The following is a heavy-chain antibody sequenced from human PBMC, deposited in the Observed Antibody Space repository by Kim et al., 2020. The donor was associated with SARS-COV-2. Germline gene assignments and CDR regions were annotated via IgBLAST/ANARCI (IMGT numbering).Heavy chain of an antibody. Sequence: GGCLRLSCTASGFTFNNYGMHWVRQPPGKGLEWVTLISYDETKEYDADSVKGRFTISRDNFKNTVYLQMNSLREEDTALYYCAREGTSGSFPDFWGQGTLVTVSS. CDR1: GFTFNNYG. CDR3: AREGTSGSFPDF. V-gene: IGHV3-30*03. D-gene: IGHD3-10*01. CDR2: ISYDETKE. J-gene: IGHJ4*02.